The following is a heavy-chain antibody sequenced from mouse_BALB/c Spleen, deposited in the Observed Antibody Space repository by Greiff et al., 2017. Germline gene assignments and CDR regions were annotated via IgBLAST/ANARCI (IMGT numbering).Heavy chain of an antibody. CDR2: IYPGNGDT. CDR1: GYTFTSYN. CDR3: ARGGYGNYVYFDY. J-gene: IGHJ2*01. V-gene: IGHV1-12*01. Sequence: LQQPGAELVKPGASVKMSCKASGYTFTSYNMHWVKQTPGQGLEWIGAIYPGNGDTSYNQKFKGKATLTADKSSSTAYMQLSSLTSEDSAVYYCARGGYGNYVYFDYWGQGTTLTVSS. D-gene: IGHD2-1*01.